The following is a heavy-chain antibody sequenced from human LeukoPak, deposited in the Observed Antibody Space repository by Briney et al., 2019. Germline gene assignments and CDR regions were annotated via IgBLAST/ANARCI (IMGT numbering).Heavy chain of an antibody. CDR3: ARAPGLGSYYYYMDV. Sequence: PSETLSLTCTVSGGSISSGGYHWSWIRQHPGKGLEWIGYIYYSGSTYYNPSLKSRVTISVDTSKNQFSLKLSSVTAADTAVYYCARAPGLGSYYYYMDVWGKGTTVTVSS. V-gene: IGHV4-31*03. J-gene: IGHJ6*03. CDR1: GGSISSGGYH. D-gene: IGHD3-10*01. CDR2: IYYSGST.